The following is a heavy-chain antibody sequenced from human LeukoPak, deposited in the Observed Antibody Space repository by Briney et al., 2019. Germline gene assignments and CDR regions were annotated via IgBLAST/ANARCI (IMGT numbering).Heavy chain of an antibody. V-gene: IGHV3-21*04. CDR1: GFTFSSYS. D-gene: IGHD2/OR15-2a*01. J-gene: IGHJ4*02. CDR3: ARDEDTSALSEY. Sequence: GGSLRLSCAASGFTFSSYSMNWVRQAPGKGLEWVSSISSSSSYIYYADSVKGRFTISRDNAKNSLYLHMDSLRAEDTAVYYCARDEDTSALSEYWGQGTLVTVSS. CDR2: ISSSSSYI.